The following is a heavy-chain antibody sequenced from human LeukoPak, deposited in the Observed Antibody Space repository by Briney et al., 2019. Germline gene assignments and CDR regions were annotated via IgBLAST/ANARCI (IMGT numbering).Heavy chain of an antibody. CDR3: ANIVSNY. Sequence: SETLSLTCAVSGYSISSGYYWGWIRQPPGKGLEWIGSIYHSGSTYYNPSLKSRVTISVDTSKNQFSLKLSSVTAADTAVYYCANIVSNYWGQGTLGTVSS. J-gene: IGHJ4*02. D-gene: IGHD3-16*02. CDR2: IYHSGST. CDR1: GYSISSGYY. V-gene: IGHV4-38-2*01.